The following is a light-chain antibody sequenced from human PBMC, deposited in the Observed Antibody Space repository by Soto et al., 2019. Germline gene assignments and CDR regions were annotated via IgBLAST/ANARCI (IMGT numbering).Light chain of an antibody. CDR2: EVS. CDR1: SSDVGGYNY. V-gene: IGLV2-8*01. CDR3: CSYAGSNNFVV. J-gene: IGLJ2*01. Sequence: QSALTQPPSASGSPGQSVTISCTGTSSDVGGYNYVSWYQHHPGKAPKLMIYEVSKRPSGVPDRFSGSKSGNTASLTVSGLQAEDEADYYCCSYAGSNNFVVFGGVTKLTVL.